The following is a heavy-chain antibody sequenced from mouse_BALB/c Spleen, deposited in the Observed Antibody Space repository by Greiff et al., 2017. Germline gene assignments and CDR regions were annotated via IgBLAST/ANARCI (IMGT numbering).Heavy chain of an antibody. CDR2: ISYDGSN. V-gene: IGHV3-6*02. D-gene: IGHD1-1*01. CDR3: ARRYYGFAY. Sequence: EVKLQESGPGLVKPSQSLSLTCSVTGYSITSGYYWNWIRQFPGNKLEWMGYISYDGSNNYNPSLKNRIAITRDTSKNQLFLKLNSVTTEDTATYYCARRYYGFAYWGQGTLVTVSA. J-gene: IGHJ3*01. CDR1: GYSITSGYY.